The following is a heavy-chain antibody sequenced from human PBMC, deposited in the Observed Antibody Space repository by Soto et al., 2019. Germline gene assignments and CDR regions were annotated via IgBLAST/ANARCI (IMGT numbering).Heavy chain of an antibody. Sequence: GGSLRLSCAASGFTFISYGMHWVRQAPCKGLEWVAVIWYDGSNKYYADSVKGRFTISRDNSKNTLYLQMNSLRAEDTAVYYCAKDQDIVVVPAAMSGYYYGMDVWGQGTTVTVSS. CDR3: AKDQDIVVVPAAMSGYYYGMDV. CDR2: IWYDGSNK. J-gene: IGHJ6*02. V-gene: IGHV3-33*06. CDR1: GFTFISYG. D-gene: IGHD2-2*01.